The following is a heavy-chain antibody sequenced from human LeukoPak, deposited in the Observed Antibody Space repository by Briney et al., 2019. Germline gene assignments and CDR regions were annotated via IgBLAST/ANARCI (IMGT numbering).Heavy chain of an antibody. CDR2: INTGIGNT. V-gene: IGHV1-3*04. J-gene: IGHJ4*02. D-gene: IGHD3-10*01. CDR3: TRDDSGMFHF. Sequence: EWMGWINTGIGNTKYSQKFQARVTITRDTSASTVYMELSSLRSEDTALYYCTRDDSGMFHFWGQGTLVTVSS.